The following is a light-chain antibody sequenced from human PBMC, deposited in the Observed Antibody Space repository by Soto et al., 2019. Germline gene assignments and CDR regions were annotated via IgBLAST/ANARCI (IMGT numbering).Light chain of an antibody. J-gene: IGKJ1*01. Sequence: EIVMTQSPATLSVSPGERATLSCRASQSVSSNLVWYQQKPGQAPRLLIYDASTRAPGIPARFGGSGSGTEFTLTISRLQSADFAVYYCQQYNNWYTFGQGTKLDIK. CDR3: QQYNNWYT. V-gene: IGKV3-15*01. CDR1: QSVSSN. CDR2: DAS.